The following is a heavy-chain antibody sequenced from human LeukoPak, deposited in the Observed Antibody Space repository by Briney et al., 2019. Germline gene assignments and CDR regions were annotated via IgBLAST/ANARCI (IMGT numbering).Heavy chain of an antibody. CDR3: ASSGSLDY. CDR2: IKQDESEK. V-gene: IGHV3-7*01. J-gene: IGHJ4*02. D-gene: IGHD3-22*01. Sequence: PGGSLSLSCAASVFTLSTYWMSWVGPAPAKGREWVANIKQDESEKYYVASVKGRFTISRDNAKNSLYLQMNSLRAEDTAAYYCASSGSLDYWGQGPLVPVTS. CDR1: VFTLSTYW.